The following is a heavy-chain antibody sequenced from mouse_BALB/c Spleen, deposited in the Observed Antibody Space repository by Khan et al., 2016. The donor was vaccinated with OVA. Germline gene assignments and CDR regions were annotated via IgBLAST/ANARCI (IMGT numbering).Heavy chain of an antibody. CDR1: GFNIKDYY. V-gene: IGHV14-1*02. CDR3: TRSWYSAWFAY. Sequence: VQLKQSGAELVRPGALVKLSCKASGFNIKDYYIHWVKQRPEQGLEWIGWIDPENGETVYDPKFQGKAIITADTSSNTAYLHLSSLTYEDTAVYYCTRSWYSAWFAYWGQGALVTVS. D-gene: IGHD1-1*02. J-gene: IGHJ3*01. CDR2: IDPENGET.